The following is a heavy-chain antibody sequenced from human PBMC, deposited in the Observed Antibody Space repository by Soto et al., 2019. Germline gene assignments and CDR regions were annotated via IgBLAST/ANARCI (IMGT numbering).Heavy chain of an antibody. D-gene: IGHD3-22*01. CDR1: GFTFSSYA. J-gene: IGHJ4*02. CDR2: ISGSGGST. Sequence: GSLRLSCAASGFTFSSYAMSWVRQAPGKGLEWVSAISGSGGSTYYADSVKGRFTISRDNSKNTLYLQMNSLRAEDTAVYYCAKGIFLYYYDSSGYYRTIDYWGQGTLVTVSS. V-gene: IGHV3-23*01. CDR3: AKGIFLYYYDSSGYYRTIDY.